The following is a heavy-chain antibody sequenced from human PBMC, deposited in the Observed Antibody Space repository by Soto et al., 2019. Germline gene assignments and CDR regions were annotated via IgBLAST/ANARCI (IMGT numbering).Heavy chain of an antibody. CDR3: ARQIRGATQDY. CDR2: IYWNDEK. CDR1: GFSLSTSGVG. D-gene: IGHD1-26*01. V-gene: IGHV2-5*01. Sequence: QITLKESGTTLVKPTQTLTLTCTFSGFSLSTSGVGVGWIRQPPGKALEWLALIYWNDEKRYSPSLMSRLTITMDTSQNQVVLTMTNMDPVDTATYYCARQIRGATQDYWGQGTLVTVSS. J-gene: IGHJ4*02.